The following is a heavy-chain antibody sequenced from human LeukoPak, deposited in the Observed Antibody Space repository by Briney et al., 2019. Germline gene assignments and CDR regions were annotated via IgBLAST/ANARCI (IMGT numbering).Heavy chain of an antibody. CDR3: ARAPRYCSGGSCYWFDY. D-gene: IGHD2-15*01. Sequence: PSETLSLTCTVSGGSISSSSYYWGWIRQPPGKGLEWIGSIYYSGSTNYNPSLKSRVTISVDTSKNQFSLKLSSVTAADTAVYYCARAPRYCSGGSCYWFDYWGQGTLVTVSS. J-gene: IGHJ5*01. CDR1: GGSISSSSYY. CDR2: IYYSGST. V-gene: IGHV4-39*07.